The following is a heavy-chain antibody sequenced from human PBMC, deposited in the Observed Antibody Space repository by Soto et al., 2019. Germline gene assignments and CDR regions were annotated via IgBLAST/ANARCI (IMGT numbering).Heavy chain of an antibody. CDR2: IKQDGSEK. Sequence: GGSLRLSCAASGFTFSSYWMSWVRQAPGKGLEWVANIKQDGSEKYYVDSVKGRFTISRDNAKNSLYLQMNSLRAEDTAVYYCASLPGLYGDYEVVGSYWGQGTLVTVSS. V-gene: IGHV3-7*01. CDR3: ASLPGLYGDYEVVGSY. D-gene: IGHD4-17*01. J-gene: IGHJ4*02. CDR1: GFTFSSYW.